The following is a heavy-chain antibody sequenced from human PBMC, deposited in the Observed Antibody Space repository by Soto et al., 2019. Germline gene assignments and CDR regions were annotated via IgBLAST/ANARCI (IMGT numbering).Heavy chain of an antibody. V-gene: IGHV3-49*03. J-gene: IGHJ6*02. Sequence: PGGSLRLSCTASGFTFGDYAMSWFRQAPGKGLEWVGFIRSKAYGGTTEYAASVKGRFTISRDDSKSIAYLQMNSLKTEDTAVYYCTREGHLEWFLYYGMDVWGQGTTVTVYS. D-gene: IGHD3-3*01. CDR3: TREGHLEWFLYYGMDV. CDR2: IRSKAYGGTT. CDR1: GFTFGDYA.